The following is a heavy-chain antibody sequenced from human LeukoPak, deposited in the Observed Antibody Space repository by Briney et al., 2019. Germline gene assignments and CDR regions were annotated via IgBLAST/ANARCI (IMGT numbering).Heavy chain of an antibody. CDR1: GFTFSSYA. D-gene: IGHD5-12*01. CDR3: AATSGGYVDYFDY. Sequence: GGSLRHSCAASGFTFSSYAMSWVRQAPGKGLEWVSAISGSGGSTYYADSVKGRFTISRDNSKNTLYLQMNSLRAEDTAVYYCAATSGGYVDYFDYWGQGTLVTVSS. J-gene: IGHJ4*02. V-gene: IGHV3-23*01. CDR2: ISGSGGST.